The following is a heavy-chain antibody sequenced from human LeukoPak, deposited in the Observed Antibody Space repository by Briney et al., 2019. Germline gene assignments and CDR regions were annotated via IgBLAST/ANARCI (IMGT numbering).Heavy chain of an antibody. CDR2: MYRSGTT. Sequence: SETLSLTCAVSGGSISSGYYWGWIRQPPGKGLEWIGSMYRSGTTYYNPSLQSRVTISIDMSKNHFSLRLSSVTAADTAVYYCARDRRAVAGPAFDYWGQGNLVIVSS. V-gene: IGHV4-38-2*02. CDR1: GGSISSGYY. CDR3: ARDRRAVAGPAFDY. D-gene: IGHD6-19*01. J-gene: IGHJ4*02.